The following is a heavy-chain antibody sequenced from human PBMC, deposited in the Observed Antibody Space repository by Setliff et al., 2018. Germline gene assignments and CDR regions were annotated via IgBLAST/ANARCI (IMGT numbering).Heavy chain of an antibody. D-gene: IGHD6-6*01. J-gene: IGHJ4*02. Sequence: GGSLRLSCAASGFTFDIHSMSWVRQAPGKGLEWISYVSSHSGTIWYADSVKGRFTISRDNAKNTVYLQVNSLRGEDTAVYHCAKDPKYRGVWPHPAYFDYWGQGALVTVSS. CDR2: VSSHSGTI. CDR1: GFTFDIHS. CDR3: AKDPKYRGVWPHPAYFDY. V-gene: IGHV3-48*01.